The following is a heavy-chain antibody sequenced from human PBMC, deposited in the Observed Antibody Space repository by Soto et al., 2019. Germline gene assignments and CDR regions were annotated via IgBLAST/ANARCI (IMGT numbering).Heavy chain of an antibody. V-gene: IGHV3-30*18. CDR1: GFTFSSYG. Sequence: PGGSLRLSCAASGFTFSSYGMHWVRQAPGKGLEWVAVISYDGSNKYYADSVKGRFTISRDNSKNTLYLLMNSLRAEDTAVYYCAKDPSLRRAPHYYYYYYMGVWGKGTTVTVSS. J-gene: IGHJ6*03. D-gene: IGHD3-3*01. CDR2: ISYDGSNK. CDR3: AKDPSLRRAPHYYYYYYMGV.